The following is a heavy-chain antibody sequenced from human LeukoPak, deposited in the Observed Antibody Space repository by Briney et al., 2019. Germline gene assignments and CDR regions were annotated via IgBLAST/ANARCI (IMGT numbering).Heavy chain of an antibody. CDR2: IRYDGSNK. J-gene: IGHJ3*02. CDR1: GFTFSSYG. V-gene: IGHV3-30*02. Sequence: GGSLRLSCAASGFTFSSYGMHWVRQAPGKGLEWVAFIRYDGSNKYYADSVKGRFTISRDNAKNSLYLQMNSLRAEDTTLYYCARGFDGRSGFDIWGQGTMVTVSS. D-gene: IGHD3-10*01. CDR3: ARGFDGRSGFDI.